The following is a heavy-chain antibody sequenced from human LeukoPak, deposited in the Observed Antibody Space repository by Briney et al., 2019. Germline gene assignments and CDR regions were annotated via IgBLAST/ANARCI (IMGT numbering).Heavy chain of an antibody. V-gene: IGHV4-39*01. J-gene: IGHJ4*02. CDR3: ARQGGSVRHYSDY. D-gene: IGHD5-12*01. Sequence: PSETLSLTCTVSGGSISSSSYYWGWIRQPPGKGLEWIGSIYYSGSTYYNPSLKSRVTISVDTSKNQFSLKLSSVTAADTAVYYCARQGGSVRHYSDYWGQGTLVTVSS. CDR1: GGSISSSSYY. CDR2: IYYSGST.